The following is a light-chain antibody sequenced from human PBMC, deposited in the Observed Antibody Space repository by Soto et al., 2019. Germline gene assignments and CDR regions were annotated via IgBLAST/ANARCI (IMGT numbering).Light chain of an antibody. Sequence: DIQMTQSPSTLSASVGDRVTITSRYSQSISSWLAWVQQKPGKAHKLLIYVASSLQSGVPLRFSGTVSGTDFTLTISSLEPEDFAIYYCQESYSPLWGTCGQGTKVDIK. CDR1: QSISSW. CDR3: QESYSPLWGT. V-gene: IGKV1-39*01. J-gene: IGKJ1*01. CDR2: VAS.